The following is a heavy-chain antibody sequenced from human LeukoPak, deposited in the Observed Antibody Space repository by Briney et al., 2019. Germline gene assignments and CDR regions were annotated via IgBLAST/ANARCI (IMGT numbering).Heavy chain of an antibody. Sequence: PGGSLRLSCAASGFTFSSYAMSWVRRAPGKGLEWVSAISGSGGSTYYADSVKGRFTIYRDNSKNTLYLQMNSLRAEDTAVYYCAKDRSGMRGLRNFDYWGQGTLVTVSS. J-gene: IGHJ4*02. CDR3: AKDRSGMRGLRNFDY. CDR1: GFTFSSYA. CDR2: ISGSGGST. D-gene: IGHD3-3*01. V-gene: IGHV3-23*01.